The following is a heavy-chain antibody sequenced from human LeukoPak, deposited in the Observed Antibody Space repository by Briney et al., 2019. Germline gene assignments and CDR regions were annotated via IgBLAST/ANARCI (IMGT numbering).Heavy chain of an antibody. J-gene: IGHJ4*02. D-gene: IGHD3-3*01. CDR2: IRQYGSEK. V-gene: IGHV3-7*01. Sequence: GGSLRLSCAASGFTFSSYWMSWVRQAPGEGLEWVANIRQYGSEKYYVDSVKGRFTISRDNAKNSLYLQMNSLRAEDTAVYYCARVRSINDFWSGYLKSSYFDYWGQGTLVTVSS. CDR1: GFTFSSYW. CDR3: ARVRSINDFWSGYLKSSYFDY.